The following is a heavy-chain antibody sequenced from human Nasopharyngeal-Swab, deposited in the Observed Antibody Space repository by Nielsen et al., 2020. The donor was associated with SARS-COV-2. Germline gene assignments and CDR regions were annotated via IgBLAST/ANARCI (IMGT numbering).Heavy chain of an antibody. D-gene: IGHD2-2*01. CDR1: GGSISSYY. Sequence: SETLSLTCTVSGGSISSYYWSWIRQPPGKGLEWIGYIYYSGSTNYNPSLKSRVTISVDTSKNQFSLKLSSVTAADTAVYYCARARGYCSSTSCYGHWFDPWGQRTLVTVSS. J-gene: IGHJ5*02. CDR3: ARARGYCSSTSCYGHWFDP. V-gene: IGHV4-59*01. CDR2: IYYSGST.